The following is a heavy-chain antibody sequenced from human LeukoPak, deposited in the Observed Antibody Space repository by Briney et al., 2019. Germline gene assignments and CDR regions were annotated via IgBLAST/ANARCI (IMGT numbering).Heavy chain of an antibody. CDR3: ARDRVRGTITYAGFDP. V-gene: IGHV4-31*03. D-gene: IGHD3-10*01. CDR2: IYYSGST. J-gene: IGHJ5*02. Sequence: SETLSLTCTVSGGSISSGGYYWSWIRQHPGKGLEWIGYIYYSGSTYYNPSLKSRFAISIDTSKNQFSLKLSSVTAADTAVYYCARDRVRGTITYAGFDPWGQGTLVTVSS. CDR1: GGSISSGGYY.